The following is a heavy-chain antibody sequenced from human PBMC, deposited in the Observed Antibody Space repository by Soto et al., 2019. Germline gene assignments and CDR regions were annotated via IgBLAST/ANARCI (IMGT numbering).Heavy chain of an antibody. D-gene: IGHD5-12*01. Sequence: HPGGSLRLSCAASGFTFSSYGMHWVRQAPGKGLEWVAVIWYDGSNKYYADSVKGRFTIARDNSKNTLYLQKNSLRAEDTAVYYCARGYSGYQIWPHRDYYYGMDVWGQGTTVTVSS. CDR3: ARGYSGYQIWPHRDYYYGMDV. V-gene: IGHV3-33*01. CDR1: GFTFSSYG. J-gene: IGHJ6*02. CDR2: IWYDGSNK.